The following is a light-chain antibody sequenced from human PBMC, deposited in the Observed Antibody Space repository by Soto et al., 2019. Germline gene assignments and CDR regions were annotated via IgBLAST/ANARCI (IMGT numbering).Light chain of an antibody. Sequence: EIVLTQSPATLSLSPGERATLSCRASQSVSSYLAWYQQKPGQAPGLLIYDASNRATGIPARFSGSGSGTDFSLTSSSLEPDDFAVYYCQQRSSWPLLTFGGGTKVEIK. CDR1: QSVSSY. V-gene: IGKV3-11*01. CDR3: QQRSSWPLLT. CDR2: DAS. J-gene: IGKJ4*01.